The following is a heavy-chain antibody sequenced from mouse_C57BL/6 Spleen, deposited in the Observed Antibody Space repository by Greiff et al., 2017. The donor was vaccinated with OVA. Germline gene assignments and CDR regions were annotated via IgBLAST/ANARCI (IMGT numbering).Heavy chain of an antibody. V-gene: IGHV5-4*01. J-gene: IGHJ4*01. CDR2: ISDGGSYT. D-gene: IGHD1-1*01. CDR3: ERDVESTYYYGSSYYAMDY. CDR1: GFTFSSYA. Sequence: EVKLVESGGGLVKPGGSLKLSCAASGFTFSSYAMSWVRQTPEKRLEWVATISDGGSYTYYPDNVKGRFTISRDNAKNNLYLQMSHLKSEDTAMYYCERDVESTYYYGSSYYAMDYWGQGTSVTVSS.